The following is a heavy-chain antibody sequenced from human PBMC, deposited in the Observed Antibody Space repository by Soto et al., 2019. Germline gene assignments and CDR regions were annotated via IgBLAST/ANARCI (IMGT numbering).Heavy chain of an antibody. V-gene: IGHV3-33*01. Sequence: PGGSLRLSCAASGFTFSNYGMHWVRQPPGKGLEWVAVIRHDGTNIYYADSVKGRFTISRDNSKNTLYLQMNSLRAEDTAVYYCARDYSSYGAFDYWGQGTMVTVSS. CDR3: ARDYSSYGAFDY. D-gene: IGHD5-18*01. CDR2: IRHDGTNI. J-gene: IGHJ4*02. CDR1: GFTFSNYG.